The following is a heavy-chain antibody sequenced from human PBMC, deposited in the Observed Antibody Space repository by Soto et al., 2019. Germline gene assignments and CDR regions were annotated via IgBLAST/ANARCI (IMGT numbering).Heavy chain of an antibody. CDR2: ISYGGDNK. Sequence: QVQLVESGGGVVQPGRSLRLSCAASGFIVSDYAMHWVRQAPGKGLEWVAVISYGGDNKYYADSVRGRFAISRDNLKNTLYLQMNSLNPEDTAVYHCAKARHSTSWYGVEADFWGQGTLVTVSS. D-gene: IGHD6-13*01. J-gene: IGHJ4*02. CDR1: GFIVSDYA. CDR3: AKARHSTSWYGVEADF. V-gene: IGHV3-30*09.